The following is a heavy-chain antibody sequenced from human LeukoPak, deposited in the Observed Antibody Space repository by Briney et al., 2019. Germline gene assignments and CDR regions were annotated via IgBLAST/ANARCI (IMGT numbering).Heavy chain of an antibody. Sequence: PGGSLRLSCAASGFTFSSYSMNWVRQAPGKGLEWVSSISSSSSYIYYADSVKGRFTISRDNAKNSLYLQMNSLRAEDTAAYYCARGTRLRQATTAPEAGYWGQGTLVTVSS. J-gene: IGHJ4*02. CDR1: GFTFSSYS. CDR2: ISSSSSYI. CDR3: ARGTRLRQATTAPEAGY. V-gene: IGHV3-21*01. D-gene: IGHD5-12*01.